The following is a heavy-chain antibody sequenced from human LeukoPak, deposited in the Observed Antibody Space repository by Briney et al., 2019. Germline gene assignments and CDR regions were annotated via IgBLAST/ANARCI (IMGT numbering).Heavy chain of an antibody. V-gene: IGHV1-69*10. J-gene: IGHJ2*01. Sequence: ASVKVSCKASGGTFSSYAISWVRQAPGQGLEWMGGIIPILGIANYAQKFQGRVTITADKSTSTAYMELSSLRSEDTAVYYCARGSSGELHFDLWGRGTLVTVSS. CDR1: GGTFSSYA. CDR2: IIPILGIA. D-gene: IGHD2-15*01. CDR3: ARGSSGELHFDL.